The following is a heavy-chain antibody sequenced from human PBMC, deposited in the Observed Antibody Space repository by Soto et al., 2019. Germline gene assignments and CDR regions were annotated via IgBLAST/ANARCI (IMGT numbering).Heavy chain of an antibody. J-gene: IGHJ4*02. Sequence: ESGGGVVQPGTSLRLSCAASGCTFSTYGMQWVRHAPGKGLEWVAVTSFDGGTKYYVDSVKGRFTVSRDNSENTLYLQMNSLRAEDTAIYYCAKEFVQYSSGWFFDFWGQGTLVSVSS. CDR3: AKEFVQYSSGWFFDF. CDR2: TSFDGGTK. V-gene: IGHV3-30*18. D-gene: IGHD6-19*01. CDR1: GCTFSTYG.